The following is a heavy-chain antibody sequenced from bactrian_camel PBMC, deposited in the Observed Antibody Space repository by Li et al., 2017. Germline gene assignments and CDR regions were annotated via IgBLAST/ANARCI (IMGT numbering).Heavy chain of an antibody. Sequence: VQLVESGGGSVQAGGSLRLSCSASGVSLISDCVAWFRQAPGKEREAVAAFKAGGGTPLYADSVKGRFTISVDNVATTVYLQMNNLQLDDTAQYYCAPVTAGPPVNDPRLCGAFARWGQGTQVTVS. CDR1: GVSLISDC. CDR3: APVTAGPPVNDPRLCGAFAR. J-gene: IGHJ4*01. CDR2: FKAGGGTP. V-gene: IGHV3S40*01. D-gene: IGHD1*01.